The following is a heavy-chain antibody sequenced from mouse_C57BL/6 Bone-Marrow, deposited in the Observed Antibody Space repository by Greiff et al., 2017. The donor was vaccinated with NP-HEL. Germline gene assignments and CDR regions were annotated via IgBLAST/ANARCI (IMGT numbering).Heavy chain of an antibody. Sequence: QVQLQQPGAELVKPGASVKLSCKASGYTFTSYWMHWVKQRPGQGLEWIGMIRPNSGSTNYNEKFKSKATLTVDKSSSTAYMQLSSLTSEDSAVYYCARSWGYYYGSSWGFAYWGQGTLVTVSA. D-gene: IGHD1-1*01. V-gene: IGHV1-64*01. J-gene: IGHJ3*01. CDR3: ARSWGYYYGSSWGFAY. CDR1: GYTFTSYW. CDR2: IRPNSGST.